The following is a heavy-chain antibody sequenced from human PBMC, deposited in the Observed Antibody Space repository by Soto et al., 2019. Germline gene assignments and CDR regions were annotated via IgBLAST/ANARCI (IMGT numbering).Heavy chain of an antibody. D-gene: IGHD3-10*01. Sequence: QVQLQESGPGLVKPSETLSLTCTVSGGSISSYYWSWIRQPPGKGLEWIGYIYYSGSTNYNPSLKSRVTISVDTSKNQFSLKLSSVTAADRAVYYCAREDGSGATDNWFDPWGQGTLVTVSS. V-gene: IGHV4-59*01. CDR2: IYYSGST. CDR3: AREDGSGATDNWFDP. J-gene: IGHJ5*02. CDR1: GGSISSYY.